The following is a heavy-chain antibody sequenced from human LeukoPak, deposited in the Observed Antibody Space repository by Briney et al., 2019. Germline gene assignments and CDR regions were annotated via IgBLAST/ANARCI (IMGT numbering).Heavy chain of an antibody. V-gene: IGHV3-23*01. J-gene: IGHJ4*02. D-gene: IGHD2-2*01. CDR2: ISGSGGST. CDR3: AKDLVVVPAAIDYFDY. Sequence: GGSLRLSCAASGFTFSSYAMSWVRQAPGKGLEWVSAISGSGGSTYYADSVKGRFTIPRDNSKNTLYLQMNSLRAEDTAVYYCAKDLVVVPAAIDYFDYWGQGTLVTVSS. CDR1: GFTFSSYA.